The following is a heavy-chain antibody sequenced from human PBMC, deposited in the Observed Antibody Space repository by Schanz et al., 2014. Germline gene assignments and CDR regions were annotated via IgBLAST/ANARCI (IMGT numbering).Heavy chain of an antibody. CDR2: IWHDGSGK. D-gene: IGHD3-3*01. Sequence: QVQLVESGGGVVQPGRSLRLSCAASGFTFNNYGMHWVRQAPGKGLGWVAVIWHDGSGKYYADSVKGRFTISRDNSKNTLYLQMKSLRVEDTAVYYCARFLARYQYYGVDVWGQGTTVIVSS. CDR1: GFTFNNYG. CDR3: ARFLARYQYYGVDV. J-gene: IGHJ6*02. V-gene: IGHV3-33*08.